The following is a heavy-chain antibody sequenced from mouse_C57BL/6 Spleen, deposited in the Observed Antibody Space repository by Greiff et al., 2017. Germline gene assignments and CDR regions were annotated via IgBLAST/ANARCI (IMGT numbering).Heavy chain of an antibody. CDR1: GYTFTSYW. CDR3: ARGGTLYYYAMDY. J-gene: IGHJ4*01. Sequence: QVQLQQPGAELVKPGASVKLSCKASGYTFTSYWMHWVKQRPGQGLAWIGMLHPNSGSTTYNGKFKGKATLTADKSSSTAYMQLSSLTSEDAAVYFCARGGTLYYYAMDYWGQGTSVTGSS. V-gene: IGHV1-64*01. D-gene: IGHD3-3*01. CDR2: LHPNSGST.